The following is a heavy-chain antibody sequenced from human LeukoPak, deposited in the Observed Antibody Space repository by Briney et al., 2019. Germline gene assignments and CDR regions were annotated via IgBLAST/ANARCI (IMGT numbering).Heavy chain of an antibody. V-gene: IGHV4-59*01. D-gene: IGHD3-10*01. J-gene: IGHJ4*02. CDR3: ARTSGSGSYYSNFDY. CDR2: IYYSGST. Sequence: SETLSLTCTVSGGSFSRYYWSWIRQPPGKGLEWIGYIYYSGSTNYNPSLKSRVTISVDTSKNQFSLKLSSVTAADTAVYYCARTSGSGSYYSNFDYWGQGTLVTVSS. CDR1: GGSFSRYY.